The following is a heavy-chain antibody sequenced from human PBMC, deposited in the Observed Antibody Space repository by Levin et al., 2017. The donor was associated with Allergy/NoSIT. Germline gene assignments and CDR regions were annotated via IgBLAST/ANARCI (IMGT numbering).Heavy chain of an antibody. D-gene: IGHD6-19*01. J-gene: IGHJ2*01. Sequence: SVKVSCKASGGTFSSYTISWVRQAPGQGLEWMGRIIPILGIANYAQKFQGRVTITADKSTSTAYMELSSLSSEDTAVYYCARGGIAVAGTIGWYFDLWGRGTLVTVAS. CDR1: GGTFSSYT. CDR2: IIPILGIA. CDR3: ARGGIAVAGTIGWYFDL. V-gene: IGHV1-69*02.